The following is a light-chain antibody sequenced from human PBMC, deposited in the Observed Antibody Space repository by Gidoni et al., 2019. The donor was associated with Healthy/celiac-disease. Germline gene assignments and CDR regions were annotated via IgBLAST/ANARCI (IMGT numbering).Light chain of an antibody. J-gene: IGKJ3*01. CDR3: HQNNSYPSP. CDR1: QSISRW. CDR2: DAS. Sequence: DIQMTQSPSTLSASVGDRVTITCRASQSISRWLAWYPQKPGKAPNLLIYDASSLESGFPQRFTGIGSGTESTLTIGSLQPDDFATYSCHQNNSYPSPSGPGPKWISN. V-gene: IGKV1-5*01.